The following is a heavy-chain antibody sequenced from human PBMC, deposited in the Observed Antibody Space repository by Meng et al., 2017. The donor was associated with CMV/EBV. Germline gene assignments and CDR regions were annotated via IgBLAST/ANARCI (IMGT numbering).Heavy chain of an antibody. D-gene: IGHD6-13*01. J-gene: IGHJ4*02. V-gene: IGHV1-46*01. Sequence: ASVKVSCKASGYTFTSYYMHWVRQAPGQGLEWMGIINPSGGSTSYAQKFQGRVTMTRDTSTSTVYMELSSLRSEDTAVYYCARESGAAAGPIDFDYWGQGTLVTVSS. CDR3: ARESGAAAGPIDFDY. CDR1: GYTFTSYY. CDR2: INPSGGST.